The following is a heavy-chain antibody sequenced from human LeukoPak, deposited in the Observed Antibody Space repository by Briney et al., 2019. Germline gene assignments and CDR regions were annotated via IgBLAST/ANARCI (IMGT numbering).Heavy chain of an antibody. V-gene: IGHV3-33*06. CDR1: GFTFSSYG. CDR3: AKVAYYYDSSGYYLEIDY. Sequence: PGRSLRLSCAASGFTFSSYGMHWVRQAPGKGLEWVAVIWYDGSNKYYADSVKGRFTISRDNSKNTLYLQMNSLRAEDTAVYYCAKVAYYYDSSGYYLEIDYWGQGTLVTVSS. CDR2: IWYDGSNK. J-gene: IGHJ4*02. D-gene: IGHD3-22*01.